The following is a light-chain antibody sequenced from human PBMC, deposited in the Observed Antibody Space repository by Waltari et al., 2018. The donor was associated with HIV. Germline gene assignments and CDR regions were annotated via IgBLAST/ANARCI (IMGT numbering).Light chain of an antibody. J-gene: IGLJ6*01. CDR3: SSYACSGNLLL. CDR2: EVN. Sequence: QSALTQPPAASGSPGQSVTISCTGTSNDIGPYNYVSWYQQHPDKAPRLLIYEVNKMPSGVPGRFSGSKSGNTASLTVSGLQAEDEADYYCSSYACSGNLLLFGGGTKVTVL. CDR1: SNDIGPYNY. V-gene: IGLV2-8*01.